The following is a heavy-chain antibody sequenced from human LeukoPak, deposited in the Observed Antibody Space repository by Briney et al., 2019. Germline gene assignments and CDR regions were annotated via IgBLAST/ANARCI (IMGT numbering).Heavy chain of an antibody. V-gene: IGHV3-30-3*01. CDR3: ARAFYDSSGYSDRPHLGLFDY. Sequence: QAGGSLRLSCAASGFTFSSYAMHWVRQAPGKGLEWVAVISYDGSNKYYADSVKGRFTISRDNSKNTLYLQMNSLRAEDTAVYYCARAFYDSSGYSDRPHLGLFDYWGQGTLVTVSS. CDR2: ISYDGSNK. D-gene: IGHD3-22*01. J-gene: IGHJ4*02. CDR1: GFTFSSYA.